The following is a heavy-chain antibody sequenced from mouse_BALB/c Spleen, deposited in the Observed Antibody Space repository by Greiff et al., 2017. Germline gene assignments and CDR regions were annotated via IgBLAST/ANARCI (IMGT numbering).Heavy chain of an antibody. Sequence: VQLQESGAELVRPGSSGKISCKASGYAFSSYWRNWVKQRPGQGLEGIGQIYPGDGDTNYNGKFKGKATLTADKSSSTAYMQLSSLTSEDSAVYFCARRAYYAMDYWGQGTSVTVSS. J-gene: IGHJ4*01. D-gene: IGHD3-3*01. V-gene: IGHV1-80*01. CDR2: IYPGDGDT. CDR1: GYAFSSYW. CDR3: ARRAYYAMDY.